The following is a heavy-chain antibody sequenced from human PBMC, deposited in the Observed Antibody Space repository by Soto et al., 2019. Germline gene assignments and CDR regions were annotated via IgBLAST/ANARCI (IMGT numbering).Heavy chain of an antibody. CDR1: GFNFDDYV. V-gene: IGHV3-9*01. J-gene: IGHJ6*03. Sequence: EVQLVESGGGLVQPDRSLRLSCAASGFNFDDYVMHWVRHAPGKGLEWVSGISWNSGRTAYADSVKGRFTISRDNAKNSLYLQMNSLRAEDTALYYCAKDFNRLLWFGDYYSMDVWGKGTTVTVSS. CDR3: AKDFNRLLWFGDYYSMDV. CDR2: ISWNSGRT. D-gene: IGHD3-10*01.